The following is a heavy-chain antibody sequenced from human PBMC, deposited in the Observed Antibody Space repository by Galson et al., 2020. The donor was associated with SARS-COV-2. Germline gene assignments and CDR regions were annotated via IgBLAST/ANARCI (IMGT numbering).Heavy chain of an antibody. CDR2: ISYDGSNK. V-gene: IGHV3-30*03. CDR1: GFNFSSYG. CDR3: ARDRKYYDILTGYLGHYYYYYGMDV. J-gene: IGHJ6*02. D-gene: IGHD3-9*01. Sequence: GESLKISCAASGFNFSSYGMHWVRQAPGKGLEWVAVISYDGSNKYYADSVKGRFTISRDNSKNTLYLQMNSLRAEDTAVYYCARDRKYYDILTGYLGHYYYYYGMDVWGQGTTVTVSS.